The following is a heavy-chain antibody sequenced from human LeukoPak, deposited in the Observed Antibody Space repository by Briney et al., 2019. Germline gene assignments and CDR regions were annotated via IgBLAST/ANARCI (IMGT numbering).Heavy chain of an antibody. CDR1: GFTFSTYA. D-gene: IGHD5-12*01. Sequence: QPGGSLRLSCAASGFTFSTYAMTWVRQAPGEGLERVSAISGSGGSTYYADSVKGRFTISRDNSKNTLYLQMNSLRAEDTAVYYCAKDPVVAAIGGRDAFDIWGQGTMVTVSS. V-gene: IGHV3-23*01. CDR2: ISGSGGST. CDR3: AKDPVVAAIGGRDAFDI. J-gene: IGHJ3*02.